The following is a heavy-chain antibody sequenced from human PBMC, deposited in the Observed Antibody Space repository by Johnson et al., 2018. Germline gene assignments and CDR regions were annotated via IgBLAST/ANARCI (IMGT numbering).Heavy chain of an antibody. D-gene: IGHD4-17*01. V-gene: IGHV3-23*04. CDR3: AKDDYGDYFDAFEF. Sequence: VQLVQSGGGFLKPGGSLRLSCTASGFTFGNYVMSWVRQSPGKGLQWVASISGSGGTTHYADSVKGRFTISRDNSRKILYLQMNSRTVEDTALYYCAKDDYGDYFDAFEFWGRGTVVSVSS. J-gene: IGHJ3*01. CDR1: GFTFGNYV. CDR2: ISGSGGTT.